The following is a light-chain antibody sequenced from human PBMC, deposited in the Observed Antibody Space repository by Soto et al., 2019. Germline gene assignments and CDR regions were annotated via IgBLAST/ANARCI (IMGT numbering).Light chain of an antibody. Sequence: EIVLTQSPGTLSLSPGERATLSCRASQSVSSSYLAWYQQKPGQAPRLLIYGASSRATGIPDRFSGSASGTDFTLTICRLEPEDFAVYYCQQYGSSPRVTFGGGTKVEIK. CDR3: QQYGSSPRVT. J-gene: IGKJ4*01. CDR2: GAS. CDR1: QSVSSSY. V-gene: IGKV3-20*01.